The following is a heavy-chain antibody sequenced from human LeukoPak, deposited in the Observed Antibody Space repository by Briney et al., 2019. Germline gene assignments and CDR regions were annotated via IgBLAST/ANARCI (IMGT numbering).Heavy chain of an antibody. CDR3: ARDPLAAAGEGLDY. CDR2: MNPNSGNT. D-gene: IGHD6-13*01. CDR1: GYTFTSYD. V-gene: IGHV1-8*01. Sequence: ASVKVSCKASGYTFTSYDINWVRQATGQGLEWMGWMNPNSGNTGYAQKFQGRVTMTRNTSISTAYMELSSLRSEDTAVYYCARDPLAAAGEGLDYWGQGTLVTVSS. J-gene: IGHJ4*02.